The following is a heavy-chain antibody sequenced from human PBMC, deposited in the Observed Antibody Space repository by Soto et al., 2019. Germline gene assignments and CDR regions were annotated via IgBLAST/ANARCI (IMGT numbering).Heavy chain of an antibody. Sequence: ASVKVSCKASGGTFSSYAISWVRQAPGQGLEWMGGIIPIFGTANYAQKFQGRVTITADESTSTAYMELSSLRSEDTAVYYCASCAGYQLISWFDPWGQGNLVTVSS. CDR2: IIPIFGTA. CDR3: ASCAGYQLISWFDP. CDR1: GGTFSSYA. V-gene: IGHV1-69*13. D-gene: IGHD2-2*01. J-gene: IGHJ5*02.